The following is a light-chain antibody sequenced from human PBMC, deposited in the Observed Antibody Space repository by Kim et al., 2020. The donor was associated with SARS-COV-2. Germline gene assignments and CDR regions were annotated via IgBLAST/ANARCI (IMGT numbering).Light chain of an antibody. J-gene: IGKJ4*01. CDR1: QSVSSNY. CDR2: SAS. Sequence: EIVLTQSPGTLSLSPGERATLSCRASQSVSSNYLACHQQKPRDAPRLLIDSASSRAAGIADRCSGSGSGTDFTLTISRLEPEDVAVYYCQHYGTPPLTFGGGTKVEI. CDR3: QHYGTPPLT. V-gene: IGKV3-20*01.